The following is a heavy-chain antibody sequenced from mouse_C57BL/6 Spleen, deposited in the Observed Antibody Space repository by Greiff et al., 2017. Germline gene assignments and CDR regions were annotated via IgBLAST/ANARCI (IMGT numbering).Heavy chain of an antibody. J-gene: IGHJ4*01. CDR2: IHPNSGST. CDR1: GYTFTSYW. D-gene: IGHD1-1*01. Sequence: VQLQQSGAELVKPGASVKLSCKASGYTFTSYWMHWVKQRPGQGLEWIGMIHPNSGSTNYNEKFKSKATLTVDKSSSTAYMQLSSLTSEDSAVYYCAIRSITTEAMDYWGQGTSVTVSS. V-gene: IGHV1-64*01. CDR3: AIRSITTEAMDY.